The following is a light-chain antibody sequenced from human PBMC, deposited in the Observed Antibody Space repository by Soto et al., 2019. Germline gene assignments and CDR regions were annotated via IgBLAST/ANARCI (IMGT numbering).Light chain of an antibody. CDR2: RNN. V-gene: IGLV1-47*01. Sequence: QSVLTQPPSASGTPGQRVTISCSGSSSNIGSNYVYWYQQLQGTAPQLLIYRNNKRPSGVPDRFSGSKSGTSASLAISGLRSEDEADYYCAAWDDSLSGPHVVFGGGTKVTVL. CDR1: SSNIGSNY. CDR3: AAWDDSLSGPHVV. J-gene: IGLJ2*01.